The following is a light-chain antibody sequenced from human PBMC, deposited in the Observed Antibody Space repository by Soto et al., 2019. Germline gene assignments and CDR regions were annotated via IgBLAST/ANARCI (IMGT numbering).Light chain of an antibody. CDR1: QGISSY. CDR3: QQVNSYPFT. Sequence: DIQLTQSPSFLSTSAGDRVTITCRASQGISSYLAWYQQKPGKAPNLLIYTASTLQSGVPSRFSGSGSGTEFTLTISSLQPEDLATYYCQQVNSYPFTFGPGTKVDLK. V-gene: IGKV1-9*01. CDR2: TAS. J-gene: IGKJ3*01.